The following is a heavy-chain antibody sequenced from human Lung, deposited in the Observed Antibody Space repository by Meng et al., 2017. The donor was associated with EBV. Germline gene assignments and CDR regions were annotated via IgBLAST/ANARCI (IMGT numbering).Heavy chain of an antibody. CDR2: ISGYNGNT. D-gene: IGHD1-26*01. V-gene: IGHV1-18*01. CDR1: GYSFTSYG. CDR3: AREADGATFDY. J-gene: IGHJ4*02. Sequence: QVQRGQFGAEVKKPGASVKVSCKASGYSFTSYGISWVRQAPGQGLEWMGWISGYNGNTNYAQKLQGRVTMTTDTSTSTAYMELRSLRSDDTAVYYCAREADGATFDYWGQGTLVTVSS.